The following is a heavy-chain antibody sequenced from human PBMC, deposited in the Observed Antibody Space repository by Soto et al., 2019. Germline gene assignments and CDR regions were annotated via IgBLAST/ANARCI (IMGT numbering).Heavy chain of an antibody. Sequence: EVQLVESGGGLVQPGGSLRLSCAASGFTFSSYEMNWVRQAPGKGLEWVSYISSSGSTIYYADSVKGRFTISRDNAKNSLYLQMNSLRAEDTAVYYCARGEAVVTPNWFDPWGQGTLVTVSS. V-gene: IGHV3-48*03. D-gene: IGHD2-21*02. J-gene: IGHJ5*02. CDR1: GFTFSSYE. CDR2: ISSSGSTI. CDR3: ARGEAVVTPNWFDP.